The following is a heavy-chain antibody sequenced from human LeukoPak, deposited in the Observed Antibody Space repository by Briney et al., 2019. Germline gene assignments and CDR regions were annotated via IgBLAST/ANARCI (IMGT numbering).Heavy chain of an antibody. V-gene: IGHV4-39*07. Sequence: SETLSLTCTVSGGSISSSSYYWGWIRQPPGKGLEWIGSIYYSGSTYYNPSLKSRVTISVDTSKNQFSLKLSSVTAADTAVYYCARTVGYYDSSGYFYFDYWGQGTLVTVSS. CDR1: GGSISSSSYY. CDR2: IYYSGST. D-gene: IGHD3-22*01. J-gene: IGHJ4*02. CDR3: ARTVGYYDSSGYFYFDY.